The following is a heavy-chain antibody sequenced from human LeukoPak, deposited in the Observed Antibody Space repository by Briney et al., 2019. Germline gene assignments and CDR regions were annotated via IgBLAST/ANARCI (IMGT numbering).Heavy chain of an antibody. CDR3: AREASSSGNYYNAIDY. V-gene: IGHV1-2*02. J-gene: IGHJ4*02. CDR2: INPNNGGT. CDR1: GYTFTGYY. D-gene: IGHD3-10*01. Sequence: ASVKVSCKASGYTFTGYYMHWVRQAPGQGLEWMGWINPNNGGTNYAQNFQGRVTMTRDTTISTAYMELSRLRSDDTAVYYCAREASSSGNYYNAIDYWGQGALFAVSS.